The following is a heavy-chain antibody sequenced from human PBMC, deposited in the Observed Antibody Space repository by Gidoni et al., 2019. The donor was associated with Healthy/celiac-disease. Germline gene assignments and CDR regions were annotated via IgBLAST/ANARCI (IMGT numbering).Heavy chain of an antibody. CDR2: ISSNNSYI. V-gene: IGHV3-21*01. CDR1: RCTSSSYS. D-gene: IGHD6-13*01. Sequence: EVQLLESGGGLVKPGGSLRLSCAASRCTSSSYSMNWVRQAPGEGLEWVSSISSNNSYINYADSVKGRFTISRENAKNSLYLQMNSLRAEETAVDYCATEIAAAGRDAFDIWGQGTMVTVSS. CDR3: ATEIAAAGRDAFDI. J-gene: IGHJ3*02.